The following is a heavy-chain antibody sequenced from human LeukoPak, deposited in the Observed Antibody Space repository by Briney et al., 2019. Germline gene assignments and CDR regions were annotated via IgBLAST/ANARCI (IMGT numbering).Heavy chain of an antibody. D-gene: IGHD6-19*01. CDR1: SVSLSSGYH. V-gene: IGHV4-38-2*01. J-gene: IGHJ3*02. CDR3: ASPAVTGTRDDAFDI. CDR2: IYHSGST. Sequence: PSETLSLTCAVSSVSLSSGYHWGWIRQPPGKGLEWIGSIYHSGSTYYNPSLNSRVTISVDTSKNQFSLKLSSVTAADTAVYYCASPAVTGTRDDAFDIWGQGTMVTVSS.